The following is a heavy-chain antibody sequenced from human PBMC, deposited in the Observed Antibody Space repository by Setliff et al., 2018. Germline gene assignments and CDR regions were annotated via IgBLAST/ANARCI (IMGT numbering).Heavy chain of an antibody. CDR2: ATTSGTYS. D-gene: IGHD3-16*01. V-gene: IGHV3-21*04. Sequence: GGSLRLSCAASGFTFSTHAMTWVRQAPGKGLEWVSTATTSGTYSYYVDSVKGRFTISRDNAKNSLYLQLNSLRTEDTAVYYCARDSTWYWYFDLWGRGTLVTVSS. J-gene: IGHJ2*01. CDR1: GFTFSTHA. CDR3: ARDSTWYWYFDL.